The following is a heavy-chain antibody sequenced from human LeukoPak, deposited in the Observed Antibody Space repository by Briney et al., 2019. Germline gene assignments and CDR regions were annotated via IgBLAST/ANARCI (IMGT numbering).Heavy chain of an antibody. D-gene: IGHD6-13*01. CDR1: GFTLTVFP. CDR3: VRDPGMAAAGTSHFDF. Sequence: PGGSLRLSCAASGFTLTVFPMHWVRQAPGHGMEWVAMISSDGSIKYYADSVRGRFTISRDKSKDAVYLETNSLRSDDTAVYYCVRDPGMAAAGTSHFDFWGQGTLLIVSP. V-gene: IGHV3-30*04. J-gene: IGHJ4*01. CDR2: ISSDGSIK.